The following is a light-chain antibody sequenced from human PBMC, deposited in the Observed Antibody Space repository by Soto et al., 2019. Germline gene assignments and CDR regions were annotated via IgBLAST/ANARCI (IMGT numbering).Light chain of an antibody. J-gene: IGKJ5*01. CDR1: QTLSNSF. CDR3: QQHGSSPIT. V-gene: IGKV3-20*01. Sequence: EIVLTQSPGTLSLSPGERATLSCRASQTLSNSFIAWYQQKPGQAPRLLIYDTSSRATGVPDRYSGSGSGTDFTLTISRLEPEDFAVYYCQQHGSSPITFGQGTRLEIK. CDR2: DTS.